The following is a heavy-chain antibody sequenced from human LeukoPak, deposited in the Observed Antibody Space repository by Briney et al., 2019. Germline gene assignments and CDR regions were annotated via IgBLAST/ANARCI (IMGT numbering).Heavy chain of an antibody. CDR1: GFTFSDYY. J-gene: IGHJ4*02. CDR3: ARDLDNYYGSGSYGY. V-gene: IGHV3-11*01. CDR2: ISSSGSTI. Sequence: GGSLRLSCAASGFTFSDYYMSWIRQAPGKGLEWVSYISSSGSTIYYADSGKGRFTISRDNAKNSLYLQMSSPRAEDTAVYYCARDLDNYYGSGSYGYWGQGTLVTVSS. D-gene: IGHD3-10*01.